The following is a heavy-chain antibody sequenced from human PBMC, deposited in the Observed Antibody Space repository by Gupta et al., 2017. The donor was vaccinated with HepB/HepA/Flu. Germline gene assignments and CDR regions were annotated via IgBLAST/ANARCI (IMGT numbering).Heavy chain of an antibody. Sequence: EVQLVESGGGLIQPGGSLRLSCAASGFTVSSNYMSWVRQAPGKGLEWVSVIYSGGSTYYADSVKGRFTISRDNSKNTLYLQMNSLRAEDTAVYYCARGGSEGIVVVPAADDAFDIWGQGTMVTVSS. V-gene: IGHV3-53*01. CDR3: ARGGSEGIVVVPAADDAFDI. D-gene: IGHD2-2*01. CDR1: GFTVSSNY. CDR2: IYSGGST. J-gene: IGHJ3*02.